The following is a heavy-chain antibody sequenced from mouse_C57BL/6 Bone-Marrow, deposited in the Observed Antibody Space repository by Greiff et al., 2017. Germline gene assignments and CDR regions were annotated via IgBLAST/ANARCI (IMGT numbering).Heavy chain of an antibody. CDR1: GYTFTSYT. CDR3: ERDGFYLCYAMDY. CDR2: INPSSGYT. D-gene: IGHD2-3*01. Sequence: VQLQQSGAELARPGASVKMSCKASGYTFTSYTMHWVKQRPGQGLEWIGYINPSSGYTKYNQKFKGKATLTVDKSSSTAYMQLSSLTSEDSAVYYWERDGFYLCYAMDYWGQGTSVTGSS. J-gene: IGHJ4*01. V-gene: IGHV1-4*01.